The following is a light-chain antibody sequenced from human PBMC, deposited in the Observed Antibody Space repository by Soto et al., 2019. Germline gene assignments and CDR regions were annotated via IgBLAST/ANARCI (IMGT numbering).Light chain of an antibody. CDR3: QQRSNWPPYT. CDR1: QSVSSY. V-gene: IGKV3-11*01. J-gene: IGKJ2*01. CDR2: DAS. Sequence: EIVLTQSPATLSLSPGERATLSCRASQSVSSYLAWYQQKPGQAPRLLIYDASNRATGIPARISGSGSGTDSTLTISSLEPEDFAVYYCQQRSNWPPYTFGQGTKLEIK.